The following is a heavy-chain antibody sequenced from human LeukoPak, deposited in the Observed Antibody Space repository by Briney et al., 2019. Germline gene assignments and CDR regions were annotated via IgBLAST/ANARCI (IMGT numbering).Heavy chain of an antibody. CDR3: AKEVCGGDCYLFDY. Sequence: GGSLRLSCAASGFTFSNYGMHWVRQAPGKGLEWVAVISYDGSNKYYADSVKGRFTISRDNSKNTLYLQMNSLRAEDTAVYHCAKEVCGGDCYLFDYWGQGTLVTVSS. CDR2: ISYDGSNK. J-gene: IGHJ4*02. D-gene: IGHD2-21*02. V-gene: IGHV3-30*18. CDR1: GFTFSNYG.